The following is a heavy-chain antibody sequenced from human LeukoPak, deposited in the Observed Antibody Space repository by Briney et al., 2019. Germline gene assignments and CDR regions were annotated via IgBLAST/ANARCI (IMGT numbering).Heavy chain of an antibody. Sequence: PSETLSLTCSVFDGSTSNYYWSWIRQPPGKGLEWIGYAYYSGSTTYNPSLESRVTISVDTSKNQFSLKLTAVTAADTAVYYCARDMAASLKLERWFDYWGQGTLVTVSS. CDR1: DGSTSNYY. CDR2: AYYSGST. CDR3: ARDMAASLKLERWFDY. V-gene: IGHV4-59*12. J-gene: IGHJ4*02. D-gene: IGHD1-1*01.